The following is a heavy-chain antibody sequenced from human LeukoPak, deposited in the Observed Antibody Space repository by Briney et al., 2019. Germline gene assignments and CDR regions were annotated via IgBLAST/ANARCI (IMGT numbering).Heavy chain of an antibody. Sequence: ASVKVSCKASGYTFTSYYMHWVRQAPGQGLEWMGIINPSGGSTSYAQKFQGRVSMTRDTSTSTVYMELSSLRSEDTAVYYCATSRDCSSTSCYANFDYWGQGTLVTVSS. CDR2: INPSGGST. V-gene: IGHV1-46*01. CDR3: ATSRDCSSTSCYANFDY. CDR1: GYTFTSYY. D-gene: IGHD2-2*01. J-gene: IGHJ4*02.